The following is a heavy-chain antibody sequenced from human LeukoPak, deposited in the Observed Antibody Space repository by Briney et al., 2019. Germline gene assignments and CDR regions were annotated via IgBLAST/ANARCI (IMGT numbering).Heavy chain of an antibody. D-gene: IGHD3-10*01. V-gene: IGHV4-34*01. CDR2: INHSGST. J-gene: IGHJ6*03. CDR3: TRVKLWRAGSGSYYLYYYYMDV. Sequence: SETLSLTCAVYGGSFSGYYWSWLRQPPGKGLEWIGEINHSGSTNYNPSLKSRVTISVDTSKNQFSLKLSSVTAADTAVYYCTRVKLWRAGSGSYYLYYYYMDVWAKGPRSPSP. CDR1: GGSFSGYY.